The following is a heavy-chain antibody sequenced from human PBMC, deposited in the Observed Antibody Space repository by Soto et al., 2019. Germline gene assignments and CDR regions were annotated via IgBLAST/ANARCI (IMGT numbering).Heavy chain of an antibody. CDR3: ARGHGYSSSWYY. J-gene: IGHJ4*02. Sequence: SETLSLTCGVYGGSFSGYYWSWIRQPPGKGLEWIGEINHSGSTNYNPSLKSRVTVSVDASKNQFSLNLTSVTAADTAVYYCARGHGYSSSWYYWGQGTLVTVSS. CDR1: GGSFSGYY. V-gene: IGHV4-34*01. CDR2: INHSGST. D-gene: IGHD6-13*01.